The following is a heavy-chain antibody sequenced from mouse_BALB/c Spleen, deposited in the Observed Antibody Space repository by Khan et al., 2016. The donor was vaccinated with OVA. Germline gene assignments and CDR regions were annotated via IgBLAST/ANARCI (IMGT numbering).Heavy chain of an antibody. J-gene: IGHJ3*01. V-gene: IGHV5-6*01. Sequence: EVALVESGGDLVKPGGSLKLSCAAPGFTFSNYGMSWVRQTPDKRLEWVATISSDGTYTYYPDSVKGRFTISRNNAKNTLYLQMSSLKSEDTAMYYCTSHLTGSFAYWGQGTLVTVSA. CDR2: ISSDGTYT. CDR1: GFTFSNYG. CDR3: TSHLTGSFAY. D-gene: IGHD4-1*01.